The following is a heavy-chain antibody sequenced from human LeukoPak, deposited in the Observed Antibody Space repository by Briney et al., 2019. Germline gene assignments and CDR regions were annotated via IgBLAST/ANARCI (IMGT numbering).Heavy chain of an antibody. D-gene: IGHD1-26*01. Sequence: PGGSLRLSCATSGFTFSSYGMHWVRQAPGKGLEWVAFIRYDGSNKYYADSVKGRFTISRDNSKNTLYMQMNSLRAEDTAVYYCAKDKFSRAYYYYYMDVWGKGTTVTISS. CDR3: AKDKFSRAYYYYYMDV. CDR1: GFTFSSYG. V-gene: IGHV3-30*02. CDR2: IRYDGSNK. J-gene: IGHJ6*03.